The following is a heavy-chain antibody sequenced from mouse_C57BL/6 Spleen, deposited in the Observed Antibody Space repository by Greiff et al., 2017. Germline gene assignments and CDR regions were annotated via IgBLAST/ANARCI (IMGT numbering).Heavy chain of an antibody. Sequence: EVKVEESGGGLVQPGGSMKLSCVASGFTFSNYWMNWVRQSPEKGLEWVAQISLKSDNYATHYAESVKGRFTISRDDSKRSVYLQMNNLRAEDTGIYYCTGPFYYGSSGFAYWGQGTLVTVSA. CDR2: ISLKSDNYAT. D-gene: IGHD1-1*01. CDR1: GFTFSNYW. CDR3: TGPFYYGSSGFAY. J-gene: IGHJ3*01. V-gene: IGHV6-3*01.